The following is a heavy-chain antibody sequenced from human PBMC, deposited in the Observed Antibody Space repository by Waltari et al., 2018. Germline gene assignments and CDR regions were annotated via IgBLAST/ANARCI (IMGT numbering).Heavy chain of an antibody. J-gene: IGHJ5*02. CDR3: ARDAIVSGSSEVNWFDP. V-gene: IGHV1-2*06. D-gene: IGHD1-26*01. Sequence: QVQLVQSGAEVKKPGASVKVSCKASGNTFTGYYMHWVRQAPGQGLEWMGRINPNSGGTNYAQKFQGRVTMTRDTSISTAYMELSRLRSDDTAVYYCARDAIVSGSSEVNWFDPWGQGTLVTVSS. CDR1: GNTFTGYY. CDR2: INPNSGGT.